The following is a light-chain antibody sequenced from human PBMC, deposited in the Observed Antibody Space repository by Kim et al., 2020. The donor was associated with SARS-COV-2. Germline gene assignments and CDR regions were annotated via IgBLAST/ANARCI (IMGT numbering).Light chain of an antibody. Sequence: TPRERATLSCRASQSVTSNYLAWYQQKPGQAPRLHIYGASSRAAGIPDRFSGSGSGTDFTLTISRLEPEDFAVYYCQQYGSSPLTFGGGTKVDIK. CDR1: QSVTSNY. CDR3: QQYGSSPLT. CDR2: GAS. J-gene: IGKJ4*01. V-gene: IGKV3-20*01.